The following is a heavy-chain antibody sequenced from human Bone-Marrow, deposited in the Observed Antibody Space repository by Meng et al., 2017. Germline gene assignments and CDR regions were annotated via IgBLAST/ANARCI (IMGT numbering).Heavy chain of an antibody. D-gene: IGHD6-13*01. J-gene: IGHJ4*02. CDR3: ARDEDISAAGKLFGDY. CDR2: INPKSGDT. Sequence: QWHLGHSVVEGYKPGALVKGSCKGSGYTFPDAWLHWVRRAPGQGLEWMGRINPKSGDTHYAQRFQGRVTMTGDTSISTAYMELSGLRSDDTAMYYCARDEDISAAGKLFGDYWGQGTLVTVSS. V-gene: IGHV1-2*06. CDR1: GYTFPDAW.